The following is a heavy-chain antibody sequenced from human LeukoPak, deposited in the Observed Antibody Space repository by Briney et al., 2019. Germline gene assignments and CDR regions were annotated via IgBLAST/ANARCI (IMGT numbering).Heavy chain of an antibody. Sequence: GGSLRLSCAASGFTFSSYAMHWVRQAPGKGLEWVSSISSSSSYIYYADSVKGRFTISRDNAKNSLYLQMNSLRAEDTAVYYCATERAIILFGAFDIWGQGTMVTVSS. V-gene: IGHV3-21*01. CDR3: ATERAIILFGAFDI. CDR1: GFTFSSYA. J-gene: IGHJ3*02. D-gene: IGHD3-3*01. CDR2: ISSSSSYI.